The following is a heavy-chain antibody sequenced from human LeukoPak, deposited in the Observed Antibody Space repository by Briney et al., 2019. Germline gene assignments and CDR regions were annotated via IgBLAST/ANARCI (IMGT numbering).Heavy chain of an antibody. D-gene: IGHD1-26*01. Sequence: GGSLRLSCAASGFTFSDYYMSWIRQAPGKGLEWVSYISSSGSTIYYADSVKGRFTISRDNAKNSLYLQMNSLRAEDTAVYYCARDRVHWELLRGTHYFDYWGQGTLVTVSS. CDR1: GFTFSDYY. CDR2: ISSSGSTI. V-gene: IGHV3-11*01. CDR3: ARDRVHWELLRGTHYFDY. J-gene: IGHJ4*02.